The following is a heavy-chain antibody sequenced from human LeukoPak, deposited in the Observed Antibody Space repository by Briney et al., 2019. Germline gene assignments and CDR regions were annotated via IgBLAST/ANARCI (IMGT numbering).Heavy chain of an antibody. CDR2: INHSGST. CDR1: GFTFSSYS. CDR3: ARTYYYGSGSYYKLLDAFDI. J-gene: IGHJ3*02. D-gene: IGHD3-10*01. V-gene: IGHV4-34*01. Sequence: KPGGSLRLSCAASGFTFSSYSMNWVRQPPGKGLEWIGEINHSGSTNYNPSLKSRVTISVDTSKNQFSLKLSSVTAADTAVYYCARTYYYGSGSYYKLLDAFDIWGQGTMVTVSS.